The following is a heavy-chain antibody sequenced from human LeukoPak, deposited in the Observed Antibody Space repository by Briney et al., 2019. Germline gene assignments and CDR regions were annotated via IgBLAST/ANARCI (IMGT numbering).Heavy chain of an antibody. D-gene: IGHD3-22*01. CDR1: GFTFSSYG. CDR3: ARGITMIVVPMAEKQFDY. J-gene: IGHJ4*02. CDR2: INPNSGGT. V-gene: IGHV1-2*02. Sequence: GGSLRLSCAASGFTFSSYGMHWVRQAPGQGLEWMGWINPNSGGTNYAQKFQGRVTMTRDTSISTAYMELSRLRSDDTAVYYCARGITMIVVPMAEKQFDYWGQGTLVTVSS.